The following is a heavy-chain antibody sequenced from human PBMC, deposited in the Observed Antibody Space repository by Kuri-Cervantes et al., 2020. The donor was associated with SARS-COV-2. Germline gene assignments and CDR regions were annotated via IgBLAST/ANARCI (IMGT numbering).Heavy chain of an antibody. CDR1: GDTFSSYA. V-gene: IGHV1-8*02. D-gene: IGHD2-2*01. Sequence: ASVKVSCKASGDTFSSYAISWVRQATGQGLEWMGWMNPNSGNTGYAQKFQGRVTMTRNTSISTAYMELSSLRSEDTAVYYCARGSVVPAARSSLSAFDIWGQGTMVTVSS. J-gene: IGHJ3*02. CDR2: MNPNSGNT. CDR3: ARGSVVPAARSSLSAFDI.